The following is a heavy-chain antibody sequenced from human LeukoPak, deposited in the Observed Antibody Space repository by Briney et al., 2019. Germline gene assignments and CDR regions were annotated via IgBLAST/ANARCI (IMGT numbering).Heavy chain of an antibody. Sequence: GGSLRLSCAASGFTFSSYGMHWVRQAPGKGLEWVAVIWYDGSNKYYADSVKGRFTISRDNSKNTLYLQMNSLRAEDTAVYYCAKDGEGTATISYYFDYWGQGTLVTVSS. CDR2: IWYDGSNK. J-gene: IGHJ4*02. CDR1: GFTFSSYG. V-gene: IGHV3-33*06. CDR3: AKDGEGTATISYYFDY. D-gene: IGHD5-24*01.